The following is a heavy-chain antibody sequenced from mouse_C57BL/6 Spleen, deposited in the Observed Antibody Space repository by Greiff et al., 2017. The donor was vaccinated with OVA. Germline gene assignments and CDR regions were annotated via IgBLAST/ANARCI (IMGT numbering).Heavy chain of an antibody. D-gene: IGHD2-1*01. CDR1: GFTFTDYY. CDR2: IRNKANGYTT. Sequence: VQLKESGGGLVQPGGSLSLSCAASGFTFTDYYMSWVRQPPGKALEWLGFIRNKANGYTTEYSASVKGRFTISRDNSQSILYLQMNALRAEDSATYYCARYEGNTGFAYWGQGTLVTVSA. V-gene: IGHV7-3*01. CDR3: ARYEGNTGFAY. J-gene: IGHJ3*01.